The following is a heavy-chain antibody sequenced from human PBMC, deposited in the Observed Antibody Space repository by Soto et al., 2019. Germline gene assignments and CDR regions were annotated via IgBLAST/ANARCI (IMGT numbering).Heavy chain of an antibody. D-gene: IGHD6-6*01. V-gene: IGHV1-2*04. CDR3: ARELAARPTDPYYGMDV. J-gene: IGHJ6*02. CDR2: INPNSCGT. CDR1: GYTFTGYY. Sequence: ASVKVSCKASGYTFTGYYMHWVRQAPGQGLEWMGWINPNSCGTNYAQKFQGWVTMTRDTSISTAYMELSRLRSDDTAVYYCARELAARPTDPYYGMDVWGQGTTVTVPS.